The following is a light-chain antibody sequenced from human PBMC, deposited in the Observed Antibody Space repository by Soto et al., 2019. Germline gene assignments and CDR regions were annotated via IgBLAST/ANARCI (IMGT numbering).Light chain of an antibody. J-gene: IGKJ2*01. CDR1: QNVNSD. Sequence: EIVMTQSPVILSVSPGERATLSCRASQNVNSDLVWYQQKPGQAPRILIYGASTRATDIPARISGSGSGTDFTLTINGLQSEDFAVYYCQQYNKWPPLYTFGQGTKLEIK. CDR3: QQYNKWPPLYT. V-gene: IGKV3-15*01. CDR2: GAS.